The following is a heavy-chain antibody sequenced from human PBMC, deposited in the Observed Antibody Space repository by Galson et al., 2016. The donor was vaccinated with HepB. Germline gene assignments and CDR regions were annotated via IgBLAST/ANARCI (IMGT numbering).Heavy chain of an antibody. V-gene: IGHV1-18*04. CDR2: IDPHNSKT. J-gene: IGHJ6*03. CDR3: ARDRFLGYYYYMDV. D-gene: IGHD3-3*01. Sequence: SVKVSCKASGYTFTSYDISWVRQAPGQGLEWMGWIDPHNSKTNYAQKLQGRLTLTTDTSTNTAYMELRSLFSDDTAVYYCARDRFLGYYYYMDVWGQGTAVTVSS. CDR1: GYTFTSYD.